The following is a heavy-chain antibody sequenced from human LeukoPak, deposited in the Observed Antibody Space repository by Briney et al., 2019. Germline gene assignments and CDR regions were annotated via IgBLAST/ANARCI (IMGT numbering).Heavy chain of an antibody. Sequence: GGSLRLACAVSGLSLSNQWRAWVRQPPGRGLEWVANIKKDGSEKYYGEFATGPFTTSRDNAKNPLYLQMSSPRAEDTAVHYCASGVLPHDYWGQGTLVTVSS. CDR2: IKKDGSEK. CDR1: GLSLSNQW. V-gene: IGHV3-7*01. J-gene: IGHJ4*02. CDR3: ASGVLPHDY. D-gene: IGHD5/OR15-5a*01.